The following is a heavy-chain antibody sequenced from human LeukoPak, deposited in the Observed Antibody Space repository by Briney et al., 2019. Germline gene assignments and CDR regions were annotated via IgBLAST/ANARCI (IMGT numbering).Heavy chain of an antibody. J-gene: IGHJ4*02. CDR3: ARSGGPGYSSGWYGELDY. V-gene: IGHV1-18*01. CDR2: ISGYNGKT. D-gene: IGHD6-19*01. Sequence: ASVKVSCKASGYTFISYGICWVRQAPGQGVEWMGWISGYNGKTKYAQKFQGRVTMTTDTSTNTAYMELRSLSSDDTAVYYCARSGGPGYSSGWYGELDYWGQGTLVTVSS. CDR1: GYTFISYG.